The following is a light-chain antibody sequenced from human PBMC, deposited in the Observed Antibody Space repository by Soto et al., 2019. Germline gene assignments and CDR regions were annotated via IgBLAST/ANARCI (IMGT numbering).Light chain of an antibody. CDR1: QNVEGY. J-gene: IGKJ5*01. CDR3: QLRKGWPALT. CDR2: DAS. Sequence: DIVLTQSPAILSLSPGESATLSCRASQNVEGYLAWYQQKPGQAPRLLIYDASNRATGIPARFSGSGSGADYTLGIARGEPEDFGVYLCQLRKGWPALTFGQGTRLEI. V-gene: IGKV3-11*01.